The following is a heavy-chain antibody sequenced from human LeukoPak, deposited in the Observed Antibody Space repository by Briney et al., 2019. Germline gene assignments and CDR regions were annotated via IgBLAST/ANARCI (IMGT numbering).Heavy chain of an antibody. CDR2: IKEDGSEQ. V-gene: IGHV3-7*01. D-gene: IGHD1-1*01. J-gene: IGHJ5*02. CDR3: ARGGYYWGA. Sequence: GGSLRLSCAASGFTFSSYWKSWVRQAPGKGLEWVASIKEDGSEQYYVDSVKGRFTISRDNAKNSLYLQMNSLRAEDMAVYYCARGGYYWGAWGQGTLVTVSS. CDR1: GFTFSSYW.